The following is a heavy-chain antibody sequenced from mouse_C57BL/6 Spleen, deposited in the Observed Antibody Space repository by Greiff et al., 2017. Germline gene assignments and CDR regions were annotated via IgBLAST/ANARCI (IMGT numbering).Heavy chain of an antibody. Sequence: EVQLVESGGGLVKPGGSLKLSCAASGFTFSDYGMHWVRQAPEKGLEWVAYISSGSSTIYYADTVKGRFTISRDNAKNTLFLQMTSLRSEDTAMYYCARSYGNYPFDYWGQGTTHTVSS. CDR1: GFTFSDYG. D-gene: IGHD2-1*01. CDR3: ARSYGNYPFDY. CDR2: ISSGSSTI. J-gene: IGHJ2*01. V-gene: IGHV5-17*01.